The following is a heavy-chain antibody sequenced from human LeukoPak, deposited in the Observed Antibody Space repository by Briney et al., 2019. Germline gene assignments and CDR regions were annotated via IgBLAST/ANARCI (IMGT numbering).Heavy chain of an antibody. Sequence: ASVKVSCKASGYTFTGYYMHWVRQAPGQGLEWMGWINPNSGDTNYPQTFQGRVTMTRDTSISTAYMELSRLRSDDTAVYYCAREGITVAGSAAGSTRYYYYGMDVWGQGTTVTVSS. CDR2: INPNSGDT. J-gene: IGHJ6*02. CDR3: AREGITVAGSAAGSTRYYYYGMDV. CDR1: GYTFTGYY. V-gene: IGHV1-2*02. D-gene: IGHD6-13*01.